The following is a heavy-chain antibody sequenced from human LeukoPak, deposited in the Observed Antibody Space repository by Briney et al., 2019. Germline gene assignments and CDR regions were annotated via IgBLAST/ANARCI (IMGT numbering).Heavy chain of an antibody. Sequence: SVKVSCKASGDTFSSYAISWVRQAPGQGLEWMGRIIPIFGIANYAQKFQGRVTITADKSTSTAYMELSSLRSEDTAVYYCARGAHDYSNSNWFDPWGQGTLVTVSS. V-gene: IGHV1-69*04. J-gene: IGHJ5*02. CDR2: IIPIFGIA. CDR3: ARGAHDYSNSNWFDP. CDR1: GDTFSSYA. D-gene: IGHD4-11*01.